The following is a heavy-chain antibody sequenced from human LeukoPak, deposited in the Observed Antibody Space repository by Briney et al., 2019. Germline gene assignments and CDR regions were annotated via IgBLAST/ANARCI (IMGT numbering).Heavy chain of an antibody. CDR2: INHSGST. V-gene: IGHV4-34*01. CDR3: ARALLQDCNSGGRCEVFVS. J-gene: IGHJ5*01. D-gene: IGHD2-15*01. CDR1: GGSFSGYY. Sequence: SETLSLTCAVYGGSFSGYYWSWIRQPPGKGLEWIGEINHSGSTNYNPSLKSRVTISVDTSKNQFSLKLSSVTAADTAVYFCARALLQDCNSGGRCEVFVSWGQGTLVTVSS.